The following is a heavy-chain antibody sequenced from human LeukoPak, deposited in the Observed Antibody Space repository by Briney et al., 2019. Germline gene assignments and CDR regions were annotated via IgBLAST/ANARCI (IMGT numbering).Heavy chain of an antibody. V-gene: IGHV3-23*01. CDR3: AKVAGNGDYNYFYYMDV. J-gene: IGHJ6*03. Sequence: GPSLTPSCAPSETPSPSFDVTWVRQAPGKGLEWVLTYNSRERDTFYADSVTGRFTISRYASRDTVYLQMDSLRAEETATYYCAKVAGNGDYNYFYYMDVWGKGTMVTVSS. CDR2: YNSRERDT. CDR1: ETPSPSFD. D-gene: IGHD4-17*01.